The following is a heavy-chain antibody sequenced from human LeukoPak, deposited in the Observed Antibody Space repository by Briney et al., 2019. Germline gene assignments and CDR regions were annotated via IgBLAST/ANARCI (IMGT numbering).Heavy chain of an antibody. J-gene: IGHJ4*02. CDR3: AKAPVTTCSGAYCYPFDY. CDR1: GFSFSTYA. V-gene: IGHV3-23*01. D-gene: IGHD2-21*01. Sequence: GGSLRLSCAASGFSFSTYAMSWVRQIPGKGLEWVSAISGSDPGTYYADSVKGRFTISRDSSKNTLYLQMNRLRAEDAAVYYCAKAPVTTCSGAYCYPFDYWGQGTLVTVSS. CDR2: ISGSDPGT.